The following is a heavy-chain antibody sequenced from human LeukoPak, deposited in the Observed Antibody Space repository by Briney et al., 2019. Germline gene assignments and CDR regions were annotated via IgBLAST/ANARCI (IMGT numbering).Heavy chain of an antibody. Sequence: SETLSLTCTVSGGSISSGGYHWSWIRQHPGKGLEWIGYIYYSGSTYYNPSLKSRVTISVDTSKNQFSLRLSSVTAADTAVYYCGRVFLTGFDYWGKGPLVTVSS. CDR3: GRVFLTGFDY. D-gene: IGHD4/OR15-4a*01. J-gene: IGHJ4*02. CDR2: IYYSGST. CDR1: GGSISSGGYH. V-gene: IGHV4-31*03.